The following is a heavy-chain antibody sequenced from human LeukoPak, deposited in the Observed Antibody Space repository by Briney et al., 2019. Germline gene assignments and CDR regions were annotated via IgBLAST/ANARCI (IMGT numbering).Heavy chain of an antibody. J-gene: IGHJ5*02. CDR1: GGTFSSYA. CDR2: IIPILGIA. CDR3: ASMSSGYYSAVDP. D-gene: IGHD3-22*01. Sequence: SVKVSCKASGGTFSSYAISWVRQAPGQGLEWMGRIIPILGIANYAQKFQGRVTITADKSTSTAYMELSSLRSEDTAVYYCASMSSGYYSAVDPWGQGTLVTVSS. V-gene: IGHV1-69*04.